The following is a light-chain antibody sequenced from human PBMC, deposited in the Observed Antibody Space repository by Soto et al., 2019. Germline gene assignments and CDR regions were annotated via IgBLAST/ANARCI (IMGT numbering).Light chain of an antibody. CDR2: EVS. Sequence: QSALTQPASVSGSPGQSITISCTGTSSDVGGYDYVSWYQQHPGKAPKLMISEVSNRPSGVSYRFSGSKSGNTASLTISGLQAEDEADYYCSSYTSSSSRVFGTGIKVTVL. CDR3: SSYTSSSSRV. V-gene: IGLV2-14*01. CDR1: SSDVGGYDY. J-gene: IGLJ1*01.